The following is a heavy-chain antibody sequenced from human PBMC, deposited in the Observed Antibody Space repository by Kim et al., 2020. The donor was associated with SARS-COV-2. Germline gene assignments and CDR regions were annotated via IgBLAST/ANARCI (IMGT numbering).Heavy chain of an antibody. CDR3: ARGGRLTVVVLLSNYG. J-gene: IGHJ6*01. V-gene: IGHV1-69*06. CDR2: NNTNIGTP. D-gene: IGHD2-2*01. Sequence: SVKVSCKASGCTFSSYAMSWVRQAPGQGLEWMGWNNTNIGTPNYAQEFQGRFAITLDKSTSTAYMQLSSLKAGDTAVYYCARGGRLTVVVLLSNYG. CDR1: GCTFSSYA.